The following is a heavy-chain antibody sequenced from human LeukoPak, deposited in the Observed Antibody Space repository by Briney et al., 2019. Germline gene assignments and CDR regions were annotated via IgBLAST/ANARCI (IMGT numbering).Heavy chain of an antibody. CDR2: MSGRGGST. Sequence: GGPLRLSCGRSGFTQSRHDMSGLREATGKALEGVSAMSGRGGSTYYADSVKGRFTISRDNSKNTLYLQMNSLRAEDTAVYYCAKWGCSGSDCYPFDYWGQGTLVTVSS. CDR3: AKWGCSGSDCYPFDY. D-gene: IGHD2-21*02. V-gene: IGHV3-23*01. CDR1: GFTQSRHD. J-gene: IGHJ4*02.